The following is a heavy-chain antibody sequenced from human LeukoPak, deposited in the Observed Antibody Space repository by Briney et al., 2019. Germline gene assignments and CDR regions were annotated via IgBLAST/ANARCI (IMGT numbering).Heavy chain of an antibody. Sequence: ASVKVSCKASGYTFTSYYMHWVRQAPGQGLEWMGIINPSGGSTSYAQKFQGRVTMTRDTSTSTVYMELSSLRSEDTAVYYCARATKSIAAALSGFDPWGQGTLVTVSS. J-gene: IGHJ5*02. D-gene: IGHD6-13*01. CDR2: INPSGGST. CDR3: ARATKSIAAALSGFDP. V-gene: IGHV1-46*01. CDR1: GYTFTSYY.